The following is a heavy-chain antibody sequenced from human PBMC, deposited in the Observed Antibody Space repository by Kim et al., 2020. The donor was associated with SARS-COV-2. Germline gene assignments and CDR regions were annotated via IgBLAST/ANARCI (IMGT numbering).Heavy chain of an antibody. D-gene: IGHD3-10*01. CDR1: GFTFSNYA. J-gene: IGHJ4*02. V-gene: IGHV3-23*01. CDR2: IGQTGSNT. Sequence: GGSLRLSCVASGFTFSNYAMSWVRQAPGKGLEWVSAIGQTGSNTYYADSVKGRFTISRDNSRNTLFLQMNSLRAEDTATYYCAKDVWYYSSASPLYWGQGAVVTVSS. CDR3: AKDVWYYSSASPLY.